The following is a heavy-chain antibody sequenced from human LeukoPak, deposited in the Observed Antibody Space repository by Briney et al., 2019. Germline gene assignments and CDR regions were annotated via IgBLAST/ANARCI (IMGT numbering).Heavy chain of an antibody. CDR2: IHYSGST. CDR3: ARAAAGTFDY. D-gene: IGHD6-13*01. J-gene: IGHJ4*02. Sequence: SETLSLTCTVSGVSISSSYYWGWIRQPPGKGLEWIGSIHYSGSTYYNPSLESRVTISVDTSKNQFSLKLSSVTAADTAVYYCARAAAGTFDYWGQGTLVTVSS. V-gene: IGHV4-39*07. CDR1: GVSISSSYY.